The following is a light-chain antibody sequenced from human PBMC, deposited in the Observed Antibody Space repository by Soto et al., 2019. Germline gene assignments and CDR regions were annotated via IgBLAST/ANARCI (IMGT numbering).Light chain of an antibody. V-gene: IGKV1-39*01. Sequence: IQITPSPSSLSASVGDRVTITCRASQSISNYLNWYQQKPGKAPKLLIYAASSLQGGVPSRFSGSGSGTDFTLTISSLQPEDFATYYCQRSHSTVAFGQGTKVDIK. CDR3: QRSHSTVA. CDR1: QSISNY. J-gene: IGKJ1*01. CDR2: AAS.